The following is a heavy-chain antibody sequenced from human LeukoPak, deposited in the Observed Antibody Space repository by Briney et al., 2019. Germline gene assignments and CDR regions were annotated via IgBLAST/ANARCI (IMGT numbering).Heavy chain of an antibody. D-gene: IGHD3-3*01. V-gene: IGHV1-69*06. CDR1: GGTFSSYA. CDR2: IIPIIGTA. J-gene: IGHJ4*02. CDR3: ASGEGPIVGVVVFDFDY. Sequence: SVKVSCKASGGTFSSYAISWVRQAPGQGLEWMGGIIPIIGTANYAQKLQGRVTITADKSTSTAYMELSSLRSEDTAVYYCASGEGPIVGVVVFDFDYWGQGTLVTVSS.